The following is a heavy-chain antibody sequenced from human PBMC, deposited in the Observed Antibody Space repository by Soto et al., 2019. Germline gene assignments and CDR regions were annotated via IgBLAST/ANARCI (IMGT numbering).Heavy chain of an antibody. V-gene: IGHV1-69*02. CDR2: IIPILGIA. CDR3: ANDYDRSGYPRY. D-gene: IGHD3-22*01. J-gene: IGHJ4*02. Sequence: QVQLVQSGAEVKKPGSSVKVSCKASGGTFSSYTISWVRQAPGQGLEWMGRIIPILGIANYAQKFQGRVTITADKSTSTAYMELSSLRSEDTAVYYCANDYDRSGYPRYWGQGTLVTVSS. CDR1: GGTFSSYT.